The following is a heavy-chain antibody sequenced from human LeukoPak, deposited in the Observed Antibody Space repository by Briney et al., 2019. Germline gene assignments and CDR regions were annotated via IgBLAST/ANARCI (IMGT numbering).Heavy chain of an antibody. Sequence: GSLRLSCAASGFTLSSYGMNWVRQAPGKGLEWIGNIYFSGVTYFSPSLKSRVTLFLDTSKNQFSLKLRSVTAADTAVYYCARVGYCSSTMCYGTFYYCMDVWGKGTTVTVSS. J-gene: IGHJ6*03. CDR2: IYFSGVT. V-gene: IGHV4-59*04. D-gene: IGHD2-2*01. CDR3: ARVGYCSSTMCYGTFYYCMDV. CDR1: GFTLSSYG.